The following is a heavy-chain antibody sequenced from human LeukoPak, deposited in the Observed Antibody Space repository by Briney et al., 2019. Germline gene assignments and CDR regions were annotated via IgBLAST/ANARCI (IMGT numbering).Heavy chain of an antibody. V-gene: IGHV1-2*06. J-gene: IGHJ4*02. CDR3: ARDEVGSGYDY. D-gene: IGHD5-12*01. Sequence: ASVKVSCKASGYTFTGYYMHWVRQAPGQGLEWMGRINPNSGGTNYAQKFQGRVTMTRDTSISTAYMELSRLRSDDTAVYYYARDEVGSGYDYWGQGTLVTVSS. CDR1: GYTFTGYY. CDR2: INPNSGGT.